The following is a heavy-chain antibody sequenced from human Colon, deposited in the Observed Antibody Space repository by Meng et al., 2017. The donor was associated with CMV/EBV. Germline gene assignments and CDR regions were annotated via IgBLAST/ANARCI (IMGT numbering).Heavy chain of an antibody. D-gene: IGHD3-3*02. J-gene: IGHJ6*02. V-gene: IGHV3-66*02. CDR1: GFTVSSNY. Sequence: SGFTVSSNYMSWVRQAPGKGLEWVSVIYSGGSTYYADSVKGRFTISRDNSKNTLYLQMNSLRAEDTAVYYCARENRIRGRPPQGMDVWGQGTTVTVSS. CDR3: ARENRIRGRPPQGMDV. CDR2: IYSGGST.